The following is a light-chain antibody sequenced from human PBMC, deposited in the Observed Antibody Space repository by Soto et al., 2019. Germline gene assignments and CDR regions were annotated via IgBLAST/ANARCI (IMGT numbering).Light chain of an antibody. V-gene: IGKV1-27*01. CDR1: QCINNY. J-gene: IGKJ3*01. Sequence: DIQMTQSPSSLSASVGDRVTITSRASQCINNYLAWYQQKPGKVPKLLIYAASTLQSGVPSRFSGSGSGTDFTLTISSLQPEDVATYYCQRYICVPRTFGPGTKVDIK. CDR3: QRYICVPRT. CDR2: AAS.